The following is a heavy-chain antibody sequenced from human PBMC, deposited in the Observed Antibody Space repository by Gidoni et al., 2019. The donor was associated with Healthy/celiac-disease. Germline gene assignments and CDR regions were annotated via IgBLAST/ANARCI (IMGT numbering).Heavy chain of an antibody. CDR2: IWYDGSNK. J-gene: IGHJ5*02. CDR3: ARGEAYDFRSVTS. CDR1: GFTFSSYG. V-gene: IGHV3-33*01. Sequence: QVQLVESGGGVVQPGRSLRLSCAASGFTFSSYGMHWVRQAPGKGLEWVAVIWYDGSNKYYADSVKGRFTISRDNSKNTLYLQMNSLRAEDTAVYYCARGEAYDFRSVTSWGQGTLVTVSS. D-gene: IGHD3-3*01.